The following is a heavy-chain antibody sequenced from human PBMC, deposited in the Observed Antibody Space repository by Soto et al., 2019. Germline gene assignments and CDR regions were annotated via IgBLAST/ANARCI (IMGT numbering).Heavy chain of an antibody. V-gene: IGHV1-69*06. D-gene: IGHD4-17*01. J-gene: IGHJ2*01. CDR1: GGTFSSYA. CDR2: IIPIFGTA. CDR3: ASAGWDYGAYLASFDL. Sequence: QVQLVQSGAEVKKPGSSVKVSCKASGGTFSSYAISWVRQAPGQGLEWMGGIIPIFGTANYAQKFQGRVTITAHKSTSTDYMELSRLRSEDTAVYYCASAGWDYGAYLASFDLWGRGNLVTVSS.